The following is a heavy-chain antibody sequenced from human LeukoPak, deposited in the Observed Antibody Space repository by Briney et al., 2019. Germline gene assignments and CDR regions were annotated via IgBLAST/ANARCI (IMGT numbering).Heavy chain of an antibody. V-gene: IGHV4-59*01. Sequence: SETLSLTCTVSGGSISSYYWSWIRQPPGNGREGIGYIYYSGSTNYNPSLKSRVTISVDTSKNQFSLKLSSVTAADTAVYYCARADILTGFGGSWGQGTLVTVSS. CDR3: ARADILTGFGGS. J-gene: IGHJ4*02. D-gene: IGHD3-9*01. CDR2: IYYSGST. CDR1: GGSISSYY.